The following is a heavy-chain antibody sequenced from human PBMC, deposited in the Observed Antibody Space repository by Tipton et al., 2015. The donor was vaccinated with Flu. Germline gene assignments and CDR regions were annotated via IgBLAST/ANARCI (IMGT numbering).Heavy chain of an antibody. V-gene: IGHV4-61*02. CDR3: ARERLGEYNSAGYPES. D-gene: IGHD2/OR15-2a*01. Sequence: TLSLTCSVSGGSVSSGSYYWSWIRQPAGKALEWIGRIYSTGMTKYNPSLKSQVTLSLDTSKHQFSLRLNSVTAADTAVYFCARERLGEYNSAGYPESWGQGTLVTVSP. CDR1: GGSVSSGSYY. CDR2: IYSTGMT. J-gene: IGHJ5*02.